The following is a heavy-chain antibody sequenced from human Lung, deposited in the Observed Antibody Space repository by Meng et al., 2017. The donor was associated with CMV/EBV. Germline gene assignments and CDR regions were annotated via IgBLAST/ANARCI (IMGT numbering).Heavy chain of an antibody. D-gene: IGHD3-10*01. CDR3: ASGKYYYGSGSYYNYYYYGMDV. Sequence: LXCTVSGGSISSYYWSWIRQPPGKGLEWIGYIYYSGSTNYNPSLKSRVTISVDTSKNQFSLKLSSVTAADTAVYYCASGKYYYGSGSYYNYYYYGMDVWXQGNXVTVSS. J-gene: IGHJ6*02. CDR2: IYYSGST. CDR1: GGSISSYY. V-gene: IGHV4-59*01.